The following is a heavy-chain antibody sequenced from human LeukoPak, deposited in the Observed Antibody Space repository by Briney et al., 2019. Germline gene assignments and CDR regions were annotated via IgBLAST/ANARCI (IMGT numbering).Heavy chain of an antibody. CDR2: IYHSGGT. J-gene: IGHJ4*02. CDR3: ARGTRYSYGDY. V-gene: IGHV4-38-2*02. Sequence: NPSETLSLTCTVSGYSISSGYYWGWIRQPPGKGLEWIGSIYHSGGTYYNPSLKSRVTISVGTSKNQFSLKLSSVTAADTAVYYCARGTRYSYGDYWGQGTLVTVSS. D-gene: IGHD5-18*01. CDR1: GYSISSGYY.